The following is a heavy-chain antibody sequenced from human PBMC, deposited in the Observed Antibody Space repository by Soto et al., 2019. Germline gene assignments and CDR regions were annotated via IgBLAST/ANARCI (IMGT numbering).Heavy chain of an antibody. D-gene: IGHD3-10*01. CDR1: GFTFSDHY. J-gene: IGHJ4*02. Sequence: GGSLRLSCAASGFTFSDHYMDWVRQSPGKGPEWVGRIRNKANSYTTDFAASVKGRFTISRDDSKNSLYLQMNSLKTEDTAVYYCARNGRSGSYFDYWGQGTVVTVSS. CDR2: IRNKANSYTT. CDR3: ARNGRSGSYFDY. V-gene: IGHV3-72*01.